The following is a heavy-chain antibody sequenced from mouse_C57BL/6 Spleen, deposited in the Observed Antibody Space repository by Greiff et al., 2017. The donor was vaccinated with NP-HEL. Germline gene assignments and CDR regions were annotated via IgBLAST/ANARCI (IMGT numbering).Heavy chain of an antibody. CDR2: INPNYGTT. D-gene: IGHD2-1*01. J-gene: IGHJ4*01. V-gene: IGHV1-39*01. CDR3: ARNYYGNYDYAMDD. Sequence: EVQLQQSGPELVKPGASVKISCKASGYSFTDYNMNWVKQSNGKSLEWIGVINPNYGTTSYNQKFKGKATLTVDQSSSTAYMQLNSRTSEDSAVYYCARNYYGNYDYAMDDWGQGASVTVSS. CDR1: GYSFTDYN.